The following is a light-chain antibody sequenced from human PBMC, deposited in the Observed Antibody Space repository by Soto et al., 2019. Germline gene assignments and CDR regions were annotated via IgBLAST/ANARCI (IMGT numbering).Light chain of an antibody. V-gene: IGLV1-44*01. Sequence: QSVLTQPPSASGTPGQRVTISCSGSSSNIGSNGVNWYRQLPGTAPKLLIYSNNQRPSGVPDLFSGSKSGTSASLTISGLQSEDEADYYCAAWYDSLNSGFGGGTKLTVL. CDR2: SNN. CDR1: SSNIGSNG. CDR3: AAWYDSLNSG. J-gene: IGLJ2*01.